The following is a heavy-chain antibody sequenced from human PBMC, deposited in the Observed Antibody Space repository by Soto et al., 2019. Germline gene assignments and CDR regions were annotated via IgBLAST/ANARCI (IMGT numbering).Heavy chain of an antibody. CDR1: GFTFSNAW. J-gene: IGHJ5*02. CDR3: PNTPDYRETFDP. CDR2: IKSKTDGGTT. V-gene: IGHV3-15*01. D-gene: IGHD4-17*01. Sequence: GGSLRLSCAASGFTFSNAWMSWVRQAPGKGLEWVGRIKSKTDGGTTDYAAPVKGRFTISRDDSKNTLYLQMNSLKTEDTAVYYCPNTPDYRETFDPWGQGTLVTVSS.